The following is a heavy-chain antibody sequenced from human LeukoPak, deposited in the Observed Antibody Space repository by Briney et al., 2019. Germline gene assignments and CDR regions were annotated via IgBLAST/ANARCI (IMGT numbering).Heavy chain of an antibody. CDR1: GFTVSSNY. D-gene: IGHD6-19*01. J-gene: IGHJ4*02. Sequence: GGSLRLSCAASGFTVSSNYMSWVRQAPGKGLEWVSVIYSGGSTYYADSVKGRFTISRDNSKNTLYLQMNSLRAEDTAVYYCASPVSAVAATGGYWGRGTLVTVSS. V-gene: IGHV3-66*01. CDR2: IYSGGST. CDR3: ASPVSAVAATGGY.